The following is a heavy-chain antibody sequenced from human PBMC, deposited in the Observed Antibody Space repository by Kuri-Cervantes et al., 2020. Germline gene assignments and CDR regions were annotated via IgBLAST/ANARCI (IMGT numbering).Heavy chain of an antibody. Sequence: GGSLRLSCAASGFTFSDYYMNWVRQAPGKGLEWVSSISSSSTIYYADSVKGRFTISRDNAKNSLYLQMNSLKTEDTAVYYCTREYYYGSGTIDYWGQGTLVTVSS. CDR3: TREYYYGSGTIDY. V-gene: IGHV3-69-1*01. D-gene: IGHD3-10*01. CDR2: ISSSSTI. CDR1: GFTFSDYY. J-gene: IGHJ4*02.